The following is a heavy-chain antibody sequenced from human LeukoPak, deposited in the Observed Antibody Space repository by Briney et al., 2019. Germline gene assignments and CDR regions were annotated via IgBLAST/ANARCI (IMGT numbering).Heavy chain of an antibody. CDR3: ARGPWYCSSTSCSSSGFDY. CDR2: INHSGST. CDR1: GGSFSGYY. J-gene: IGHJ4*02. Sequence: SETLSLTCAVYGGSFSGYYWSWIRQPPGKGLEWIGEINHSGSTNYNPSPKSRVTISVDTSKNQFSLKLSSVTAADTAVYYCARGPWYCSSTSCSSSGFDYWGQGTLVTVSS. V-gene: IGHV4-34*01. D-gene: IGHD2-2*01.